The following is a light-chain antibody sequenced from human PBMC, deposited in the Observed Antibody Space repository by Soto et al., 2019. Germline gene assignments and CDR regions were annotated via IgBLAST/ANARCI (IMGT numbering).Light chain of an antibody. V-gene: IGLV2-8*01. CDR1: SSDVGGYNY. CDR2: EVN. J-gene: IGLJ1*01. Sequence: QSALTQPPSASGSPGQSVTISCTGTSSDVGGYNYVSCYQQHPGKVPKLIVYEVNKRPSGVPDRFSGSKSGNTASLTVSGLQAEDEADYYCTSYAGGNNVFGTGTKLTVL. CDR3: TSYAGGNNV.